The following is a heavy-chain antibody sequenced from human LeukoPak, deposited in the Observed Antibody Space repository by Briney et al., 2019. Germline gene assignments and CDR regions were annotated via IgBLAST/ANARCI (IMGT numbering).Heavy chain of an antibody. Sequence: PGGSLRLSCAASGLIFRKAWMSWVRQAPGKGLEWVGRIKSKTDGGTTDYEAPVQGRFTISRDDSKNTLFLQMNSLKTEDTAIYYCTTDLDFYDSSGYALMSKHYFDYWGQGTLVTVSS. V-gene: IGHV3-15*01. D-gene: IGHD3-22*01. CDR1: GLIFRKAW. CDR2: IKSKTDGGTT. J-gene: IGHJ4*02. CDR3: TTDLDFYDSSGYALMSKHYFDY.